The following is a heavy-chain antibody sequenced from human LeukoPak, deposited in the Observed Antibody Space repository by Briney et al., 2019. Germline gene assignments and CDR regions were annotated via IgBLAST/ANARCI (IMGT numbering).Heavy chain of an antibody. V-gene: IGHV1-69*04. CDR2: IIPILGIA. Sequence: SVKVSCKASGGTFSSYAISWVRQAPGQGLEWMGRIIPILGIANYAQKFQGRVTITADKSTSTAYMELSSLRSEDTAVYYCARALYYYDSSGYEPQIDYWGQGTLVTASS. D-gene: IGHD3-22*01. J-gene: IGHJ4*02. CDR3: ARALYYYDSSGYEPQIDY. CDR1: GGTFSSYA.